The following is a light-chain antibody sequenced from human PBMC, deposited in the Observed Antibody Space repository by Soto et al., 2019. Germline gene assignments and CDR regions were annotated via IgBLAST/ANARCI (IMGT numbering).Light chain of an antibody. CDR1: QGISSF. CDR2: AAS. V-gene: IGKV1-9*01. Sequence: IQLTQTPSSLSASVGDRVTITCRASQGISSFLAWYQQKPGKAPKLLIYAASSLQSVVPSRISGSGIGTDFTLTISSRQPEAFATSHCHQFETYPSTFGGGTKVE. J-gene: IGKJ4*01. CDR3: HQFETYPST.